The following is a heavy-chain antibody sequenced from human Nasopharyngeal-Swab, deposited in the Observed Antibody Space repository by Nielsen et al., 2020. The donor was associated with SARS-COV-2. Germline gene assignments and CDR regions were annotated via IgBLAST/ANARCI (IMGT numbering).Heavy chain of an antibody. J-gene: IGHJ4*02. CDR3: ARAGVGADYFDY. CDR2: IIPIFGTA. V-gene: IGHV1-69*06. Sequence: SVKVSCKASGGTFNIYTITWVRQAPGQGLEWMGGIIPIFGTANYAQKFQGRVTITADKSTSTAYMELSSLRSEDTAVYYCARAGVGADYFDYWGRGTLVTVSS. D-gene: IGHD1-26*01. CDR1: GGTFNIYT.